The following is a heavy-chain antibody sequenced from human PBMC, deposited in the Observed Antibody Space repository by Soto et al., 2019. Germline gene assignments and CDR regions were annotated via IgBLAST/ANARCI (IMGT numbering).Heavy chain of an antibody. CDR2: IWYDGSNK. Sequence: GGSLRLSCAASGFTFSSYGMHWVRQAPGKGLEWVAVIWYDGSNKYYADSVKGRFTISRDNSKNTLYLQMNSLRAEDTAVYYCAREISEGYYYYYGMDVWGQGTTVTVSS. D-gene: IGHD3-3*02. J-gene: IGHJ6*02. V-gene: IGHV3-33*01. CDR3: AREISEGYYYYYGMDV. CDR1: GFTFSSYG.